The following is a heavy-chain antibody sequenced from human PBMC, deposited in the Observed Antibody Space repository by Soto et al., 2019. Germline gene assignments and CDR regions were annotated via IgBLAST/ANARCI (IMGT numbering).Heavy chain of an antibody. V-gene: IGHV3-30*18. D-gene: IGHD2-21*01. CDR2: ISFDGSKK. J-gene: IGHJ6*02. Sequence: QVQLVESGGGVVQPGRSLRVSCAASGFSFRNYGMHWVRQAPGKGLEWVAVISFDGSKKYYGDSVKGRFTISRDNYKNTVYLQMNSLRPEDTAVYYCAKAVVVQLDPPDYYGMDVWGQGTTVTDSS. CDR3: AKAVVVQLDPPDYYGMDV. CDR1: GFSFRNYG.